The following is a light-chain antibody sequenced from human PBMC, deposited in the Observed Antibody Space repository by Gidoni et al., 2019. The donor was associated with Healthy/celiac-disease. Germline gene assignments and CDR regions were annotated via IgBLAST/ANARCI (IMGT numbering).Light chain of an antibody. CDR1: QSISSS. J-gene: IGKJ4*01. CDR2: NAS. Sequence: PATLSVSPGERATRSCRASQSISSSLAWYHQKPGQAPRLLIYNASSRATGIPARFSGSGSGTDFTLTISSLEPEDFAVYYCQQRSNCPLTFGGGTKVEIK. V-gene: IGKV3-11*01. CDR3: QQRSNCPLT.